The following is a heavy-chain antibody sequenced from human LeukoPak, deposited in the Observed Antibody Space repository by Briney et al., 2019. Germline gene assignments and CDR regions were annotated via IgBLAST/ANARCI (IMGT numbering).Heavy chain of an antibody. CDR3: VKIVGATRERNYFDY. CDR1: GFTFSSYA. D-gene: IGHD1-26*01. J-gene: IGHJ4*02. CDR2: ISSNGGST. Sequence: PGGSLRLSCSASGFTFSSYAMNWVRQAPGEGLEYVSAISSNGGSTYYADSVKGRFTISRDNSKNTPYLQMSSLRGEDTAVYYCVKIVGATRERNYFDYWGQGTLVTVSS. V-gene: IGHV3-64D*09.